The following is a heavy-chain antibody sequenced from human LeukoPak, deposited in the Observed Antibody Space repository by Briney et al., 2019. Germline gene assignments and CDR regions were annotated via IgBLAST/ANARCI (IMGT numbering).Heavy chain of an antibody. CDR3: VRDQYCASSSCPEAFDL. D-gene: IGHD2-2*01. V-gene: IGHV3-15*01. CDR1: GFNFYYDW. J-gene: IGHJ3*01. CDR2: IKSKTDGGTT. Sequence: GGSLRLSCAASGFNFYYDWMSWVRQAPGKGLGWVGRIKSKTDGGTTEYAAPGKGRFTISRDDSRNTLYLQMSSLKTEDTAVYYCVRDQYCASSSCPEAFDLWGQGTVVTVSS.